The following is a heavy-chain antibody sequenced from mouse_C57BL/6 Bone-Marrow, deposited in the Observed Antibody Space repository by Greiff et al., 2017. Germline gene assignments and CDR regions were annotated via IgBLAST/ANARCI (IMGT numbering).Heavy chain of an antibody. CDR3: ARRGTTVYLDY. CDR1: GFTFSDYY. J-gene: IGHJ2*01. D-gene: IGHD1-1*01. Sequence: EVKVVESGGGLVQPGGSLKLSCAASGFTFSDYYMYWVRQTPEKRLEWVAFISNGGGSTSYPDTVKGRFTISRANAKNYLYLQMIRLKSEDTAMYYCARRGTTVYLDYWGQGTTRTVSS. V-gene: IGHV5-12*01. CDR2: ISNGGGST.